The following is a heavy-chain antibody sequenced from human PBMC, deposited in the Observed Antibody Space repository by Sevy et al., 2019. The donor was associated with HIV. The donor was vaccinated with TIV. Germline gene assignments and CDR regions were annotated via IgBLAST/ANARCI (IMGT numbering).Heavy chain of an antibody. CDR1: RSTVNPYA. J-gene: IGHJ4*02. V-gene: IGHV3-23*01. CDR2: INNSGGST. Sequence: GGSLRLSCVASRSTVNPYAMSWVRQAPGKGLEWVAVINNSGGSTDYADSVRGRFSISRDNPNVYLEMNSLRVEDTAVYYCVKERVGYISSWYYFDYWGQGTLVTVSS. CDR3: VKERVGYISSWYYFDY. D-gene: IGHD6-13*01.